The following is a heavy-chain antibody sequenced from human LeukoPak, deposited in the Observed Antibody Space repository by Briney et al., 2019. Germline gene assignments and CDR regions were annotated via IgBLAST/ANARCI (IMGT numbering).Heavy chain of an antibody. CDR2: IIPIFGTA. D-gene: IGHD2-15*01. Sequence: GASVKVSCKASGGTFSSYAISWVRQAPGQGLEWMGGIIPIFGTANYAQKFQGRVTITTDESTSTAYMGLSSLRSEDTAVYYCGLSYCSGGSCYSFQSFRYYYYYMDVWGKGTTVTVSS. V-gene: IGHV1-69*05. CDR3: GLSYCSGGSCYSFQSFRYYYYYMDV. CDR1: GGTFSSYA. J-gene: IGHJ6*03.